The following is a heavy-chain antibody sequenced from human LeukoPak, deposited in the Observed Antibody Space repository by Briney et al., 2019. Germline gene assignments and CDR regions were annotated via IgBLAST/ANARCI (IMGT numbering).Heavy chain of an antibody. Sequence: GGSLRLSCAASGFTFSSYSMNWVRQAPGKGLEWVSSISSSSSYIYYADSVKGRFTISRDNAKNSLYLQMNSLRAEDTAVYYCARDDRSYDILTGYYKPAYYFDYWGQGTVVTVSS. CDR1: GFTFSSYS. V-gene: IGHV3-21*01. D-gene: IGHD3-9*01. J-gene: IGHJ4*02. CDR2: ISSSSSYI. CDR3: ARDDRSYDILTGYYKPAYYFDY.